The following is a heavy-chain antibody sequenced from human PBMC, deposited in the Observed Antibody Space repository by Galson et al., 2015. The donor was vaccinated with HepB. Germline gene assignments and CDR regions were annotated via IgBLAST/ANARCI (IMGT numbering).Heavy chain of an antibody. V-gene: IGHV1-2*02. CDR3: ASEGSSPYITDAFDI. CDR1: GYTFTGYY. D-gene: IGHD3-10*01. Sequence: SVKVSCKASGYTFTGYYMHWVRQAPEQGLEWMGWINPNSGGTNYAQKFQGRVTMTRDTSISTAYMELSRLRSDDTAVYYCASEGSSPYITDAFDIWGQGTMVTVSS. J-gene: IGHJ3*02. CDR2: INPNSGGT.